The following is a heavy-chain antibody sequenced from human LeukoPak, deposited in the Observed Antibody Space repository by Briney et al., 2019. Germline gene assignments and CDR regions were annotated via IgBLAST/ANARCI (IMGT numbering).Heavy chain of an antibody. D-gene: IGHD4-23*01. J-gene: IGHJ4*02. CDR1: GFTFSSYW. CDR2: IKQDGSEK. Sequence: GGSLRLSCAASGFTFSSYWVSWVRQAPGKGLEWVANIKQDGSEKYYVDSVKGRFTISRGNAKNSLYLQMNSLRAEDTAVYYCARDYPDYGGNPGTFDYWGQGTLVTVSS. V-gene: IGHV3-7*01. CDR3: ARDYPDYGGNPGTFDY.